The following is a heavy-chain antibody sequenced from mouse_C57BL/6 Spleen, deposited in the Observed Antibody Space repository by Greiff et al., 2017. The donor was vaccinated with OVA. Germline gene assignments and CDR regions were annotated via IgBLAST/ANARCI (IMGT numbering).Heavy chain of an antibody. Sequence: QVQLKQPGAELVRPGSSVKLSCKASGYTFTSYWMHWVKQRPIQGLEWIGNIDPSDSETHYNQKFKDKATLTVDKSSSTAYMQLSSLTSEDSAVYYCARERDGYYRYFDVWGTGTTVTVSS. CDR1: GYTFTSYW. CDR3: ARERDGYYRYFDV. V-gene: IGHV1-52*01. CDR2: IDPSDSET. D-gene: IGHD2-3*01. J-gene: IGHJ1*03.